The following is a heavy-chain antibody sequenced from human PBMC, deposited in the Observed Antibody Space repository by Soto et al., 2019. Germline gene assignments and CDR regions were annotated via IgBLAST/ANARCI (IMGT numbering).Heavy chain of an antibody. D-gene: IGHD6-13*01. Sequence: SVKVSCKASGGTFSSYAISWVRQAPGQGLEWMGGIIPIFGTANYAQKFQGRVTITADESTSTAYMELSSLRSGDTAVYYCAREEAAAGARWGQGTLVTVSS. V-gene: IGHV1-69*13. CDR2: IIPIFGTA. CDR3: AREEAAAGAR. J-gene: IGHJ4*02. CDR1: GGTFSSYA.